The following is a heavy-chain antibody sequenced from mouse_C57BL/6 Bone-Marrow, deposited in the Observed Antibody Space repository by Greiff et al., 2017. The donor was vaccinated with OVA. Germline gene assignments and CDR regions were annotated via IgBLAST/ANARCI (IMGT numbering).Heavy chain of an antibody. CDR1: GFSLTSYG. J-gene: IGHJ1*03. CDR3: ARRGYGSSYWYFDV. Sequence: VQLQQSGPGLVQPSQSLSITCTVSGFSLTSYGLHWVRQSPGKGLEWLGVIWSGGSTDYKAAFISRLSISKDNSKSQVFFKMNSLQADDTAIYYCARRGYGSSYWYFDVWGTGTTVTVSS. CDR2: IWSGGST. V-gene: IGHV2-2*01. D-gene: IGHD1-1*01.